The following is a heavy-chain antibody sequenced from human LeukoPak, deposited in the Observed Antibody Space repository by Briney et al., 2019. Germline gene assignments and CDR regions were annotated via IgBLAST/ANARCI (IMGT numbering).Heavy chain of an antibody. CDR2: INHSGST. Sequence: SETLSLTCAVYGGSFSGYYLSWIRQPPGKGLEWIGEINHSGSTNYNPSLKSRVTISVDTSKNQFSLKLSSVTAADTAVYYCARVEELEPYFDYWGQGTLVTVSS. CDR1: GGSFSGYY. V-gene: IGHV4-34*01. CDR3: ARVEELEPYFDY. D-gene: IGHD1-1*01. J-gene: IGHJ4*02.